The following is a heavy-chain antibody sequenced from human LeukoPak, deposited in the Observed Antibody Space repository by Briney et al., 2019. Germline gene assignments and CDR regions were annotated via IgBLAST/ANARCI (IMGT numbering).Heavy chain of an antibody. CDR3: ASSAAPTFYDSSGSDTFDI. CDR1: GGSITSGTYY. D-gene: IGHD3-22*01. V-gene: IGHV4-39*01. CDR2: IYYTGST. J-gene: IGHJ3*02. Sequence: SETLSLTCTVTGGSITSGTYYWGWLRQPPGKGLEWIGTIYYTGSTYYNPPLKSRVTVSVDTSKNQFSLNLNSVTAADTALYYCASSAAPTFYDSSGSDTFDIWGQGTMVTVSS.